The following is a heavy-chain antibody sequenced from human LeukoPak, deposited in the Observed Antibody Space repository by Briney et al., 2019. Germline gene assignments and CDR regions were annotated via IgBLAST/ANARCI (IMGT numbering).Heavy chain of an antibody. CDR1: GGSISSSSYY. Sequence: PSETLSLTCTVPGGSISSSSYYWGWISQPPGEGLGWIGSIYYGVSTSYNSSLKSRFTISVDTSKTQFSLKLKSVTPADTAVYYCTRLVYYSDSTGNCFFYWGQGTLDTVSS. CDR3: TRLVYYSDSTGNCFFY. CDR2: IYYGVST. D-gene: IGHD3-22*01. V-gene: IGHV4-39*01. J-gene: IGHJ4*02.